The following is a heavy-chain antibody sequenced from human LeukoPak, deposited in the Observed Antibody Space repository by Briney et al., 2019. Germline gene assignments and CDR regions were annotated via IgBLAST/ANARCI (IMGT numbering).Heavy chain of an antibody. CDR3: VRGRKRYVGIAAADFDS. CDR2: MNPNSGNT. CDR1: GYTFTSYD. D-gene: IGHD6-13*01. J-gene: IGHJ4*02. V-gene: IGHV1-8*01. Sequence: ASVKVSCKASGYTFTSYDINWVRQAAGQGLEWMGWMNPNSGNTGYAQKFQGRVTMTRNTSISTAYMELSSLKSEDTAVYYCVRGRKRYVGIAAADFDSWGQGTLVTVSS.